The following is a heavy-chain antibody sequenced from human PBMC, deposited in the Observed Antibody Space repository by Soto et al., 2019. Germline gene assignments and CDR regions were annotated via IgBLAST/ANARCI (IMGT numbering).Heavy chain of an antibody. J-gene: IGHJ4*02. CDR3: ARNLMDYDILTDYYMAYYFDY. V-gene: IGHV1-3*01. D-gene: IGHD3-9*01. Sequence: QVQLVLSGAEVKKPGASVKVSCKASGYTFTSYAMHWVRQAPGQRLEWMGWINAGNGNTKYSQKFQGRVTITRDTSANTAYMELSSLRSEDTAVYYCARNLMDYDILTDYYMAYYFDYWGQGTLVTVSS. CDR1: GYTFTSYA. CDR2: INAGNGNT.